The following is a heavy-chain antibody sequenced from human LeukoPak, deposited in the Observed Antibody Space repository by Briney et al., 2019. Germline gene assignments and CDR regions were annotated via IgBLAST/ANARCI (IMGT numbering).Heavy chain of an antibody. V-gene: IGHV1-2*02. D-gene: IGHD6-13*01. Sequence: ASVKVSCKASGYTFTGYYMHWVRQAPGQGLEWMGWINPNSGGTNYAQKFQGRVTMTRDTSISTAYMELSRLRSDDTAVYYCAREERGSSWYYFDYWGQGTLATVSS. CDR2: INPNSGGT. J-gene: IGHJ4*02. CDR1: GYTFTGYY. CDR3: AREERGSSWYYFDY.